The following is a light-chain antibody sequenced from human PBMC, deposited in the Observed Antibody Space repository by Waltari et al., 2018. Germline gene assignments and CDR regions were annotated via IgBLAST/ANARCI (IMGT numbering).Light chain of an antibody. CDR2: WAS. V-gene: IGKV4-1*01. CDR1: QSVLHTSQNMNF. J-gene: IGKJ2*01. CDR3: QQYYTTPHT. Sequence: DIVMPQSPDSLAVSLGERATINCKSSQSVLHTSQNMNFLAWYQHKPRQPPKLLIYWASTRQSGVPDRFSGSGSGTDFTLTISGLQAEDVAVYYCQQYYTTPHTFGQGTKLEIK.